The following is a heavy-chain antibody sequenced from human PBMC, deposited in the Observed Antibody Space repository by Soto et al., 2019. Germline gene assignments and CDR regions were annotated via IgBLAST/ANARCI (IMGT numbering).Heavy chain of an antibody. V-gene: IGHV4-30-2*01. D-gene: IGHD6-6*01. Sequence: QLQLQESGSGLVKPSQTLSLTCAVSGGSISSGGYSWSWIRQPPGKGLEWIGYIYHSGSTYYNPSLKSRVTISVDRSKNQFSLKLSSVTAADTAVYYCARLKRGYSSSGWFDPWGQGTLVTVSS. CDR2: IYHSGST. CDR1: GGSISSGGYS. J-gene: IGHJ5*02. CDR3: ARLKRGYSSSGWFDP.